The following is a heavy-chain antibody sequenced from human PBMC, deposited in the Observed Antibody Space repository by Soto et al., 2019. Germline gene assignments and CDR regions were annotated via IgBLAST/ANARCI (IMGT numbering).Heavy chain of an antibody. J-gene: IGHJ6*02. CDR3: AKVLDYYDPHYYCMYV. CDR2: INAGNGNT. Sequence: ASVKVSCKASGYTFTSYAMHWVRQAPGQRLEWMGWINAGNGNTKYSQKFQGRVTITRDTSASTAYMELSSLRSEDTAVHYCAKVLDYYDPHYYCMYVWHQELTFTLSS. V-gene: IGHV1-3*01. CDR1: GYTFTSYA. D-gene: IGHD3-22*01.